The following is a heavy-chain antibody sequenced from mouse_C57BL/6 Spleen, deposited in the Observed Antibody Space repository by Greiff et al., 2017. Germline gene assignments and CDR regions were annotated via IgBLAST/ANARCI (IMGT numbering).Heavy chain of an antibody. CDR2: IYPRDGST. CDR3: ARGDYGGAMDD. CDR1: GYTFTSYD. D-gene: IGHD1-1*01. V-gene: IGHV1-85*01. Sequence: VKVVESGPELVKPGASVKLSCKASGYTFTSYDINWVKQRPGQGLEWIGWIYPRDGSTKYNEKFKGKATLTVDTSSSTAYMERHSLTSEDSAVYFCARGDYGGAMDDWGQGTSVTVSS. J-gene: IGHJ4*01.